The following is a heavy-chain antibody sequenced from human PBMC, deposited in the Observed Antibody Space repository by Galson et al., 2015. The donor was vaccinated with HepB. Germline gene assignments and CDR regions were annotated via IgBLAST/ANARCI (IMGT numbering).Heavy chain of an antibody. CDR3: ARATLRWFDP. CDR2: ISDRGTTT. Sequence: SLRLSCAATGFTFSDYSMTWLRQAPGKGLEWLSYISDRGTTTFYADSVRGRFTISRDNAKNSLYLQLNSLRAEDTAVYYCARATLRWFDPWGQGTLVTVSS. V-gene: IGHV3-11*01. D-gene: IGHD3-16*01. CDR1: GFTFSDYS. J-gene: IGHJ5*02.